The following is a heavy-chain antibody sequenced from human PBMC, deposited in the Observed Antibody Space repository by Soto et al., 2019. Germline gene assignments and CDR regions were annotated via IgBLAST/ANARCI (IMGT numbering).Heavy chain of an antibody. CDR3: ARDQGGYYDSSGYYYWFDP. D-gene: IGHD3-22*01. J-gene: IGHJ5*02. V-gene: IGHV4-31*03. CDR1: GGSISSGGYY. CDR2: IYYSGST. Sequence: SETLSLTCTVSGGSISSGGYYWSWIRQHPGKGLEWIGYIYYSGSTYYNPSLKSRVTISVDTSKNQFSLKLSSVTAADTAVYYCARDQGGYYDSSGYYYWFDPWGQGTLVTVSS.